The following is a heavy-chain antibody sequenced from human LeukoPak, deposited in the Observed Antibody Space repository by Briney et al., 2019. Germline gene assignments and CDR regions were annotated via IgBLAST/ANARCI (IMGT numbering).Heavy chain of an antibody. J-gene: IGHJ4*02. CDR1: GGTFTSYA. Sequence: GASVKVSCKAAGGTFTSYAMNWVRQAPGQGLEWMGWINTNTGNPTYAQGFTGRFVFSLDTSVSTAYLQISSLKAEDTAVYYCARDQWELLDYFDYWGQGTLVTVSS. V-gene: IGHV7-4-1*02. CDR3: ARDQWELLDYFDY. CDR2: INTNTGNP. D-gene: IGHD1-26*01.